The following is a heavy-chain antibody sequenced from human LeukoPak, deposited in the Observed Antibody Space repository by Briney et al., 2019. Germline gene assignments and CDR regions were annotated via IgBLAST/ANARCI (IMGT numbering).Heavy chain of an antibody. V-gene: IGHV4-31*03. J-gene: IGHJ4*02. Sequence: PSETLSLTCTVSGGSISSSSYYWGWIRQPPGKGLEWIGYIYYSGSTYYNPSLKSRVTISVDTSKNQFSLKLSSVTAADTAVYYCARVRGSTRTIDYWGQGTLVTVSS. CDR1: GGSISSSSYY. CDR2: IYYSGST. CDR3: ARVRGSTRTIDY. D-gene: IGHD1/OR15-1a*01.